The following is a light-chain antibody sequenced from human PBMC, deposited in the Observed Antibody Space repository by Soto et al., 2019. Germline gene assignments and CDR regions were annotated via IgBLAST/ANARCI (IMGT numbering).Light chain of an antibody. J-gene: IGLJ2*01. CDR3: QSYDSSLSGYVV. V-gene: IGLV1-40*01. Sequence: QSVLTQPPSASGTPGQRVTISCSGSRASIGSNTVTWYQHLPGAAPKLLVYGNSNRPSGVPDRFSGSKSGTSASLAITGLQAEDEADYYCQSYDSSLSGYVVFGGGTQLTVL. CDR2: GNS. CDR1: RASIGSNT.